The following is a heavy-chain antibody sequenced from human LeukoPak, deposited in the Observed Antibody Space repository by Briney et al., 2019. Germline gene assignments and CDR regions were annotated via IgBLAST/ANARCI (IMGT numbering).Heavy chain of an antibody. D-gene: IGHD6-19*01. CDR2: ISAYNGNT. CDR3: ARGSMAVAGGY. V-gene: IGHV1-18*01. CDR1: GGTFSSYA. J-gene: IGHJ4*02. Sequence: GSVKVSCKASGGTFSSYAISWVRQAPGQGLEWMGWISAYNGNTNYAQNLQGRVTMTTDTSTSTAYMELRSLRSDDTAVYYCARGSMAVAGGYWGQGTLVTVSS.